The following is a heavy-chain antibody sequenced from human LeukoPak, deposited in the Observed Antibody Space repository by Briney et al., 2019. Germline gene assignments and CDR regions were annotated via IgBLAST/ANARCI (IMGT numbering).Heavy chain of an antibody. J-gene: IGHJ4*02. Sequence: SETLSLTCTVSGGSISSGSYYWSWIRQPAGKGLEWIGRIYTSGSTNYNPSLKSRVTISVDTSKNQFSLKLSSVTAADTAVYYCARTYYYDSSGYYYGRDPSDYWGQGTLVTVSS. CDR3: ARTYYYDSSGYYYGRDPSDY. D-gene: IGHD3-22*01. V-gene: IGHV4-61*02. CDR1: GGSISSGSYY. CDR2: IYTSGST.